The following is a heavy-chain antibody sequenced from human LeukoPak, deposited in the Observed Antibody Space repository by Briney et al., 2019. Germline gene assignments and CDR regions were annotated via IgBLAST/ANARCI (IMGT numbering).Heavy chain of an antibody. Sequence: SETLSLTCTVSGGSISTSTYYWGWIRQPPGKGLEWIGSFYYSGSTNYNPSLKSRVTISVDTSKNQFSLKLSSVTAADTAVYYCARVGPTMIVPRGAFDIWGQGTMVTVSS. D-gene: IGHD3-22*01. CDR3: ARVGPTMIVPRGAFDI. J-gene: IGHJ3*02. CDR1: GGSISTSTYY. CDR2: FYYSGST. V-gene: IGHV4-39*07.